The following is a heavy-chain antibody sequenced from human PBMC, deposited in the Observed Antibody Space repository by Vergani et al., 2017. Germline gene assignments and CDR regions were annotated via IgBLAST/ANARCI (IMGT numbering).Heavy chain of an antibody. CDR3: ARDRDVVVPAATSYYYYYMDV. CDR2: IIPILGTA. V-gene: IGHV1-69*11. D-gene: IGHD2-2*01. CDR1: GGTFSSYA. J-gene: IGHJ6*03. Sequence: QVQLVQSGAEVKKPGASVKVSCKASGGTFSSYAISWVRQAPGQGLEWMGRIIPILGTANYAQKFQGRVKITADESTSTAYMELSSLRAEDTAGYYCARDRDVVVPAATSYYYYYMDVWGKGTTVTVSS.